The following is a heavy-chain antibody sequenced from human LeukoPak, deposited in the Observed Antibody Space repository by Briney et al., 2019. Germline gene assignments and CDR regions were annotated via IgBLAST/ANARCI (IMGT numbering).Heavy chain of an antibody. V-gene: IGHV4-34*01. CDR1: GGSFSGYY. D-gene: IGHD3-10*01. Sequence: PSETLSLTCAVYGGSFSGYYWSWIRQPPGKGLEWIGEINHSGSTNYNPSLKSRVTISVDTSKNQFSLKLSSVTAADTAVYYCARERRDYGSGSYYNSYYYMDVWGKGTTVTVSS. CDR3: ARERRDYGSGSYYNSYYYMDV. CDR2: INHSGST. J-gene: IGHJ6*03.